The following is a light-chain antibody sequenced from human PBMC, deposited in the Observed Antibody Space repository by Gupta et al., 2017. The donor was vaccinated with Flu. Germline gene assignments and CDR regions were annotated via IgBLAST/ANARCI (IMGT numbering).Light chain of an antibody. CDR3: QQDAGSGYS. CDR1: QRVSSSY. V-gene: IGKV3-20*01. J-gene: IGKJ2*03. Sequence: EIVLPQSPGTLYLSPGQTASLSCRARQRVSSSYLASHQQEPGQAPRLLIYGASSRATGIPDRFTHCGSRTDFTLTMRILDPEDIAVYYCQQDAGSGYSF. CDR2: GAS.